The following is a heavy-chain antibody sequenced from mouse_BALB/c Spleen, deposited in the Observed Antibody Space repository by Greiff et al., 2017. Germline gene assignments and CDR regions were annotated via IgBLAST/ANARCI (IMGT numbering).Heavy chain of an antibody. Sequence: EVKLMESGPSLVKPSQTLSLTCSVTGDSITSGYWNWIRKFPGNKLEYMGYISYSGSTYYNPSLKSRISITRDTSKNQYYLQLNSVTTEDTATYYCARRVYYGSSSLCAYWGQGTLVTVSA. CDR2: ISYSGST. J-gene: IGHJ3*01. D-gene: IGHD1-1*01. V-gene: IGHV3-8*02. CDR1: GDSITSGY. CDR3: ARRVYYGSSSLCAY.